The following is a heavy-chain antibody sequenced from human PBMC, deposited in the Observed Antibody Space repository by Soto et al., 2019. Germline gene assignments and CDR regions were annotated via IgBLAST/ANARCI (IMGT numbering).Heavy chain of an antibody. CDR3: ATSRCSGYYDSSGYYYIDRCPGY. CDR2: IIPIFGTA. V-gene: IGHV1-69*13. D-gene: IGHD3-22*01. J-gene: IGHJ4*02. Sequence: SVKVSCKASGGTFSSYAISLVRQAPGQGLELMGGIIPIFGTANYAQKFQGRVTITADESTSTAYMELSSLRSEDTAVYYCATSRCSGYYDSSGYYYIDRCPGYWGQGTLVTVYS. CDR1: GGTFSSYA.